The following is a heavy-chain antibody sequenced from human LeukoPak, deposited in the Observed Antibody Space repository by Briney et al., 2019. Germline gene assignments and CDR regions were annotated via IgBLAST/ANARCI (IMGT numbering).Heavy chain of an antibody. D-gene: IGHD3-9*01. V-gene: IGHV3-23*01. CDR2: ISGSGGYT. Sequence: SGGSLRLSCAASGFTFSTYGMTWVRQAPGKGLEWVSTISGSGGYTYCADSVKGRFTISRDNSKNTLYLQMNSLRAEDTAVYYCAKDEYFDWLSSTLHWGQGILVTVSS. J-gene: IGHJ4*02. CDR3: AKDEYFDWLSSTLH. CDR1: GFTFSTYG.